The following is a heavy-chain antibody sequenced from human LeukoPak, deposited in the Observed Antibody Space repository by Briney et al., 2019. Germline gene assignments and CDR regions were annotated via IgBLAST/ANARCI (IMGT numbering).Heavy chain of an antibody. CDR2: IIPILGIA. J-gene: IGHJ6*02. CDR1: GGTFSNYA. V-gene: IGHV1-69*04. CDR3: ARGLRYFDWPAGMDV. D-gene: IGHD3-9*01. Sequence: ASVKVSCKASGGTFSNYAISWVRQAPGQGLEWMGRIIPILGIANYAQKFQGRVTITADKSTSTAYMEVRSLRSDDTAVYYCARGLRYFDWPAGMDVWGQGTTVTVSS.